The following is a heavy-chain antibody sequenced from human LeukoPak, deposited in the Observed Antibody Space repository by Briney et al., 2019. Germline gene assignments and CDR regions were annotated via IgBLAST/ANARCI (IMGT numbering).Heavy chain of an antibody. V-gene: IGHV4-4*07. J-gene: IGHJ4*02. CDR1: VGSISSYY. CDR3: AREGYDYGDPYYFDY. Sequence: PSETLSLTCTVSVGSISSYYWSWIRQPAGKGLEWIGRIYTSGSTNYNPSLKSRVTMSVDTSKNQFSLKLSSVTAADTAVYYCAREGYDYGDPYYFDYWGQGTLVTVSS. D-gene: IGHD4-17*01. CDR2: IYTSGST.